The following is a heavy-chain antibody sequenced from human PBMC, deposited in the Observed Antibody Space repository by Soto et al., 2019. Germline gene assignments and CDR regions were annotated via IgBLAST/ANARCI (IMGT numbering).Heavy chain of an antibody. J-gene: IGHJ6*02. CDR2: ISGYIGDT. Sequence: ASVKVSCKASGYPFTRYSIRWVRQAPGQGLEWMGWISGYIGDTEYSKNFQGRLTMTIDTSTTTASMELRSLRSDDTAVYYCARASLTIFGAPYGMDVWGQGTAVTVYS. CDR3: ARASLTIFGAPYGMDV. V-gene: IGHV1-18*04. CDR1: GYPFTRYS. D-gene: IGHD3-3*01.